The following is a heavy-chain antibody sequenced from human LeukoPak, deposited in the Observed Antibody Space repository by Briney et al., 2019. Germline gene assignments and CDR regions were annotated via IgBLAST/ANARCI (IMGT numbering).Heavy chain of an antibody. CDR2: ISSISSYI. V-gene: IGHV3-21*01. D-gene: IGHD3-16*02. CDR1: VVTFSTYT. J-gene: IGHJ4*02. CDR3: ARSYDYVWGNYRYDFDY. Sequence: PGGSLRLSSAASVVTFSTYTMHSVRQAPGKGLEWVSSISSISSYIYYTDSVKGRFTVSRDNAKNSLYLQMNSLRAEDTAVYYCARSYDYVWGNYRYDFDYWGQGTLVTVSS.